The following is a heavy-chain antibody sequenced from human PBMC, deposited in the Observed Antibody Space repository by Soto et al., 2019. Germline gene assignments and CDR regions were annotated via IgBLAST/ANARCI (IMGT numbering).Heavy chain of an antibody. CDR2: IVPIVDTS. Sequence: QAQLVQSGAEVRQPASSVKVSCKTSGGTFSSYAISWVRQAPGQGLEWMGGIVPIVDTSTYAQKFQGRAXXXXXXXXXTXXXXXXXXXXXXXXXYXXXXXXXIPGYPDNWGQGTLVTVSS. D-gene: IGHD5-12*01. J-gene: IGHJ4*02. CDR1: GGTFSSYA. CDR3: XXXXXIPGYPDN. V-gene: IGHV1-69*05.